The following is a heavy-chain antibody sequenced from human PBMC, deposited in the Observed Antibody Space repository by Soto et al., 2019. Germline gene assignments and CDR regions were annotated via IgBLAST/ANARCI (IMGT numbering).Heavy chain of an antibody. J-gene: IGHJ6*02. V-gene: IGHV4-59*01. CDR3: ARSSYDSSGYYYLHYYYYGMDV. D-gene: IGHD3-22*01. CDR2: IYYSGST. Sequence: QVQLQESGPGLVKPSETLSLTCTVSGGSISSYYWSWIRQPPGKGLEWIGYIYYSGSTNYNPSLKSRVTISVDTSKNQFSLKLSSVTAADTAVYYCARSSYDSSGYYYLHYYYYGMDVWGQGTTVTVSS. CDR1: GGSISSYY.